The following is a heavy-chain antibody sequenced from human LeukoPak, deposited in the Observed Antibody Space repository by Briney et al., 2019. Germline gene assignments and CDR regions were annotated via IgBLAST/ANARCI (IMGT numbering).Heavy chain of an antibody. CDR1: GGSISSGGYY. CDR3: ARGGKRFLECPD. Sequence: SETLSLTCTVSGGSISSGGYYWSWIRQPPGKGLEWIGYIYHSGSTYYNPSLKSRVTISVDRSKNQFSLKLSSVTAADTAVYYCARGGKRFLECPDWGQGTLVTVSS. V-gene: IGHV4-30-2*01. CDR2: IYHSGST. J-gene: IGHJ4*02. D-gene: IGHD3-3*01.